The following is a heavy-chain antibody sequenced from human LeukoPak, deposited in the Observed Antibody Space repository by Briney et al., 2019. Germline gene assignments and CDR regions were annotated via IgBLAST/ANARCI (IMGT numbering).Heavy chain of an antibody. J-gene: IGHJ5*02. Sequence: SETLSLTCTVSGGSISSGGYYWSWIRQHPGKGLEWIGYIYYSGSTYYNPSLKSRVTISVDTPKNQFSLKLSSVTAADTAVYYCARDADYYDSSGFAGNWFDPWGQGTLVTVSS. V-gene: IGHV4-31*03. CDR2: IYYSGST. CDR3: ARDADYYDSSGFAGNWFDP. CDR1: GGSISSGGYY. D-gene: IGHD3-22*01.